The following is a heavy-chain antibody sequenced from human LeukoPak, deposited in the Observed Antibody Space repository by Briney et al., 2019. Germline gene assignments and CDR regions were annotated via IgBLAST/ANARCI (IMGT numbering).Heavy chain of an antibody. V-gene: IGHV3-64*01. J-gene: IGHJ6*03. CDR3: ARDGNTYYDFWSGYFQTKETNYYYYYRDV. CDR1: VDSLSSYV. Sequence: GGSLRLSCAPPVDSLSSYVLHWVRQTPGKGLEYVSPICSNGVSTYYAHSLKSGYTISRDNSKNTHCFQMCTLRAENTAVYYCARDGNTYYDFWSGYFQTKETNYYYYYRDVWGKGTTVTVSS. CDR2: ICSNGVST. D-gene: IGHD3-3*01.